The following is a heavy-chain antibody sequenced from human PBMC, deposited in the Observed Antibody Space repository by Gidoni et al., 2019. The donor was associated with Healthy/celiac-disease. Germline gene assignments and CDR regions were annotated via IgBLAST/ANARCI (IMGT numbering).Heavy chain of an antibody. CDR3: AKAPYYDILTGYYGLDY. CDR2: ISWNSGSI. D-gene: IGHD3-9*01. CDR1: GFTFDDYA. J-gene: IGHJ4*02. Sequence: EVQLVESGGGLVQPGRSLRLSCAASGFTFDDYAMHWVRQAPGKGLEWVSGISWNSGSIGYADSVKGRFTISRDNAKNSLYLQMNSLRAEDTALYYCAKAPYYDILTGYYGLDYWGQGTLVTVSS. V-gene: IGHV3-9*01.